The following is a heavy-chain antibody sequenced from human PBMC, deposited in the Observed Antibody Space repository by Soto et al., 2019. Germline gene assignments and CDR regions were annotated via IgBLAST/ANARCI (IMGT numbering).Heavy chain of an antibody. V-gene: IGHV1-69*01. D-gene: IGHD1-1*01. Sequence: QVQLVQSGAEVKKPGSSVKVSCKASGGTFSSYAISWVRQAPGQGLEWMGGIIPIFGTANYAQKFQGRVTITADESTSTAYMELSSLRSEDTAVYYCALWGFREGNNSKYNYSGMDVWGQGATVTVSS. CDR2: IIPIFGTA. CDR3: ALWGFREGNNSKYNYSGMDV. CDR1: GGTFSSYA. J-gene: IGHJ6*02.